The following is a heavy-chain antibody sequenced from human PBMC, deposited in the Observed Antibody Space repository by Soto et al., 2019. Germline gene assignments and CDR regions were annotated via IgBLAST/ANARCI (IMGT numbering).Heavy chain of an antibody. CDR3: ARFETSIYITGQEN. Sequence: GGSLRLSCAASGFTFSNFAFNWVRQAPGKGLEWVSSISPDGVHVFYTDSVKGRFTFSRDNAKNSLWLQMNSLRAEDTAVYYCARFETSIYITGQENWGQGTLVTVSS. D-gene: IGHD1-20*01. J-gene: IGHJ4*02. CDR2: ISPDGVHV. CDR1: GFTFSNFA. V-gene: IGHV3-21*04.